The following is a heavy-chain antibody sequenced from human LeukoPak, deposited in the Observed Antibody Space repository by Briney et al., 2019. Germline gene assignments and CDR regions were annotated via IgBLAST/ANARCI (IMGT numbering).Heavy chain of an antibody. D-gene: IGHD3-22*01. CDR3: ASPRSGYRYTFDY. CDR2: ISTSAST. J-gene: IGHJ4*02. CDR1: AASISNYY. V-gene: IGHV4-4*09. Sequence: PSQTLSLTCAVSAASISNYYWSWIRQAPGKRLEWIGYISTSASTNYNPSLKSRVSISLDTSKNRFSLNLNFVTAADTAVYYCASPRSGYRYTFDYWGQGALGTVSS.